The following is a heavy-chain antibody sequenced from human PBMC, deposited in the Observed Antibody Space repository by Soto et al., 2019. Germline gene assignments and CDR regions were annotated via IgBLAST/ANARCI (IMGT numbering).Heavy chain of an antibody. Sequence: QITLKESGPTLVKPTEILKLTCTFSGFSLSTRGVGGGGNRQPPGKAREWLAVIYWDDEKWYSPSLKSRLTITKDTSNNQVIFTMSNVDPVDTGTYYCAHYIATAGSFDYWGQGILVTVSS. J-gene: IGHJ4*02. V-gene: IGHV2-5*02. CDR2: IYWDDEK. CDR1: GFSLSTRGVG. CDR3: AHYIATAGSFDY. D-gene: IGHD6-25*01.